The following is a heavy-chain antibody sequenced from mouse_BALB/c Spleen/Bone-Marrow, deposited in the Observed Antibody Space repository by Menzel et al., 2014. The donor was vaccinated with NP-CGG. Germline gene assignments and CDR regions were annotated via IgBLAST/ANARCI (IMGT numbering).Heavy chain of an antibody. CDR2: IYPGSGST. Sequence: LQQSGSELVRPGASVKLSCKASGYTFTSYWMHWVKQRPGQGLEWIGNIYPGSGSTNYDEKFKSKATLTVDADSSTAYMQRSSLTSEDSAVYYCARSYGSSPFDYWGQGTTLTVSS. V-gene: IGHV1S22*01. CDR3: ARSYGSSPFDY. J-gene: IGHJ2*01. CDR1: GYTFTSYW. D-gene: IGHD1-1*01.